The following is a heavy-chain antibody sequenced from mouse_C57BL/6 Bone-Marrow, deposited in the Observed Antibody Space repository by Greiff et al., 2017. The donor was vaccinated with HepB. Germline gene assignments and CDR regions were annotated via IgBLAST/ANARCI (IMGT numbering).Heavy chain of an antibody. CDR2: IYPRSGNT. Sequence: VKLVESGAELARPGASVKLSCKASGYTFTSYGISWVKQRTGQGLEWIGEIYPRSGNTYYNEKFKGKATLTADKSSSTAYMELRSLTSEDSAVYFCARGTYYSNYGGFAYWGQGTLVTVSA. D-gene: IGHD2-5*01. V-gene: IGHV1-81*01. CDR3: ARGTYYSNYGGFAY. J-gene: IGHJ3*01. CDR1: GYTFTSYG.